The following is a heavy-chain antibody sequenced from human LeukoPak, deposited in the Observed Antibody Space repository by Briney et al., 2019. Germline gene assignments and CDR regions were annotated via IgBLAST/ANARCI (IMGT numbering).Heavy chain of an antibody. CDR1: GFTFDDYA. V-gene: IGHV3-43*02. Sequence: PGGSLRLSCAASGFTFDDYAMHWVRQAPGKGLEWVSLISGDGGSTYYADSVKGRFTISRDNSKNSLYLQMSSLRIEDTALYYCAKDSGDFSGWFFWGQGTLVTVSS. J-gene: IGHJ4*02. CDR2: ISGDGGST. D-gene: IGHD6-19*01. CDR3: AKDSGDFSGWFF.